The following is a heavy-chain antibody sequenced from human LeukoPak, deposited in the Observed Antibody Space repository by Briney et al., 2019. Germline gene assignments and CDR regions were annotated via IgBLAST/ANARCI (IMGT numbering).Heavy chain of an antibody. Sequence: SETLSLTCAVKGNSISSSYYWGWIRQPPGKGLEWIGSIYHTGSIHYNPSLKSRVTISIDTSKNRISLKLNSVTAADTAVYYCAGQYDAFGYYFYWGQGALVTVSS. CDR1: GNSISSSYY. CDR3: AGQYDAFGYYFY. J-gene: IGHJ4*02. CDR2: IYHTGSI. D-gene: IGHD3-22*01. V-gene: IGHV4-38-2*01.